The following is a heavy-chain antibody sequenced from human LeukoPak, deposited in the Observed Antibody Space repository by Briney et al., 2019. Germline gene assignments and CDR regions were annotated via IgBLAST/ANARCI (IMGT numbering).Heavy chain of an antibody. D-gene: IGHD3-22*01. V-gene: IGHV3-74*01. CDR3: ARGPGSSGGAYVGDY. J-gene: IGHJ4*01. Sequence: GGSLRLSCVASGFTFSNHWMHWVHQVPGKGLVWVSRIDGGGSSTSYADSVKGRFSISRDNGENTLYLQMNSLRVEDTAVYYCARGPGSSGGAYVGDYWGHGTLVTVSS. CDR1: GFTFSNHW. CDR2: IDGGGSST.